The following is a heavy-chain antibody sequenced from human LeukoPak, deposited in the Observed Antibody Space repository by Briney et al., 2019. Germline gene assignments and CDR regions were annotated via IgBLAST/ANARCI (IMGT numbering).Heavy chain of an antibody. V-gene: IGHV4-61*01. Sequence: SETLSLTCTVSGASVSSASYWTWIRQPPGKGVEWIAHIYNGVNTNYNPSLKSRVTISVDTSKNQFSLKLSSVTAADTAVYYCARGGNYYDSKADAFDIWGQGTMVTVSS. J-gene: IGHJ3*02. CDR1: GASVSSASY. CDR2: IYNGVNT. D-gene: IGHD3-22*01. CDR3: ARGGNYYDSKADAFDI.